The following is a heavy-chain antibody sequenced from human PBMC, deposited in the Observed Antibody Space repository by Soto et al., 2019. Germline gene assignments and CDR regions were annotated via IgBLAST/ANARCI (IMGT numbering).Heavy chain of an antibody. V-gene: IGHV1-69*01. Sequence: QVQLVQSGDEVKKPGSSVKVSCKASGGTFSSYAISWVRQAPGQGLEWMGGIIPIFGTANYAQKFEGRVRITADESTSTAYMELSSLRSEDTAVYYCAREQAVAGLNFDYWGQGTLVNVSS. CDR3: AREQAVAGLNFDY. J-gene: IGHJ4*02. D-gene: IGHD6-19*01. CDR2: IIPIFGTA. CDR1: GGTFSSYA.